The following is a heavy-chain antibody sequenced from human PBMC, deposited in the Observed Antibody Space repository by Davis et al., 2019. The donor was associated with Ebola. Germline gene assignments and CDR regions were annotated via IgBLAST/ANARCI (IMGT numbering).Heavy chain of an antibody. Sequence: GESLKISCAASGFTFSNFAMSWVRQAPGKGLEWVSVISATDGSTSYADSVKGRFTISRDNSKNTLSLQMNSLRAEDAAVYYCAKGSQRSLSSGWYWDYWGQGTLVTVSS. CDR3: AKGSQRSLSSGWYWDY. CDR2: ISATDGST. V-gene: IGHV3-23*01. J-gene: IGHJ4*02. CDR1: GFTFSNFA. D-gene: IGHD6-19*01.